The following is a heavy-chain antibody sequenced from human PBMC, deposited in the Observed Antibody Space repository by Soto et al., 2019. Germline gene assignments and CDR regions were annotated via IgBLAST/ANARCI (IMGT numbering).Heavy chain of an antibody. CDR3: ARDRRLVPAAMPHYYYGMDV. D-gene: IGHD2-2*01. CDR1: GFTFSSYA. V-gene: IGHV3-30-3*01. J-gene: IGHJ6*02. Sequence: QVQLVESGGGVVQPGRSLRLSCAASGFTFSSYAMHWVRQAPGKGLEWVAVISYDGSNKYYADSVKGRVTISRDNSKNTRYLQMNSLRAEDTAVYYCARDRRLVPAAMPHYYYGMDVWGQGGTVTVSS. CDR2: ISYDGSNK.